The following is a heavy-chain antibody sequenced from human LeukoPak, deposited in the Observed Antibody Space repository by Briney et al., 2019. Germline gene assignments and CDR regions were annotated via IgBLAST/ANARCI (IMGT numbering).Heavy chain of an antibody. CDR2: FDPEDGET. D-gene: IGHD2-15*01. V-gene: IGHV1-24*01. Sequence: ASVKVSCKVSGYTLTELSVHWVRQAPGKGLEWMGGFDPEDGETIYAQKFQGRVTMAEDTSTDTAYMELSSLRSEDTAVYYCATSLGYCSGGSCYFDYWGQGTLVTVSS. CDR3: ATSLGYCSGGSCYFDY. J-gene: IGHJ4*02. CDR1: GYTLTELS.